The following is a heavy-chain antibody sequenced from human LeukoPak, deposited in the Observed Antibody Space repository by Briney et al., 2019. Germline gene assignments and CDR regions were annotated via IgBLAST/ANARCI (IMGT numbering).Heavy chain of an antibody. CDR1: GFTFSDYY. D-gene: IGHD3-22*01. V-gene: IGHV3-11*01. J-gene: IGHJ4*02. Sequence: GGSLRLSCAASGFTFSDYYMSWIRQAPGKGLEWVSYISSSGSTIYYADSVKGRFTISRDNAKNSLYLQMNSLRAEDTAVYYCARGLITMIVFPLVDYWGQGTLVTVSS. CDR2: ISSSGSTI. CDR3: ARGLITMIVFPLVDY.